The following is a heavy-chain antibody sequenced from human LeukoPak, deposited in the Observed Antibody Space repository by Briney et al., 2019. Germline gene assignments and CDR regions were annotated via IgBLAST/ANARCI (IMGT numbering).Heavy chain of an antibody. D-gene: IGHD3-10*01. CDR3: ASGRYMSGSGDC. CDR1: GGSFSGYY. CDR2: INHSGST. J-gene: IGHJ4*02. Sequence: SETLSLTCAVYGGSFSGYYWSWIRQPPGKGLGWIGEINHSGSTNYNPSLKSRVTISVDTSKNQFSLKLSSVTAADTAVYYCASGRYMSGSGDCWGQGTLVTVSS. V-gene: IGHV4-34*01.